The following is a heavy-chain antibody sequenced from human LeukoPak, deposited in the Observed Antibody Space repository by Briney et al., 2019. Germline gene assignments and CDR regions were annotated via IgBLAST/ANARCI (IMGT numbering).Heavy chain of an antibody. D-gene: IGHD4-17*01. CDR3: ARGPRTVTSPRANFDY. J-gene: IGHJ4*02. CDR2: ISYDGSNK. Sequence: GRSLRLSCAASGFTFSSYAMHWVRQAPGKGLEWVAVISYDGSNKYYADSVKGRFTISRDNSKNTLYLQMNSLRAEDTAVYYCARGPRTVTSPRANFDYWGQGTLVTVSS. CDR1: GFTFSSYA. V-gene: IGHV3-30-3*01.